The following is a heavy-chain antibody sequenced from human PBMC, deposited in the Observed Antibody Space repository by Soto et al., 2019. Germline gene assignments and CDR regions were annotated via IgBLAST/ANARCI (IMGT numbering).Heavy chain of an antibody. CDR2: IYYSGST. CDR1: GGSISSSSYY. CDR3: ARSFDYDFWSGSWGPDYYFDY. Sequence: QLQLQESGPGLVKPSETLSLTCTVSGGSISSSSYYWGWIRQPPGKGLEWIGSIYYSGSTYYNPSLKSRVTISVDTSKNQFSLKLSSVTAADTAVYYCARSFDYDFWSGSWGPDYYFDYWGQGTLVTVSS. J-gene: IGHJ4*02. V-gene: IGHV4-39*01. D-gene: IGHD3-3*01.